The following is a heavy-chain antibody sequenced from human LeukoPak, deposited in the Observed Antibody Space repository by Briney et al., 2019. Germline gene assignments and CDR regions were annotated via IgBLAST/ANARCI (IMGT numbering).Heavy chain of an antibody. J-gene: IGHJ6*03. CDR2: ISGSGGST. CDR3: AKDSITRSRYCSSTSCADYYYYMDV. Sequence: GGSLRLSCAASGFTFSSYAMSWVRQAPGKGLEWVSSISGSGGSTYYADFVKGRFTISRDNSKNTLYLQMNSLRAEDTAVYYCAKDSITRSRYCSSTSCADYYYYMDVWGKGTTVTVSS. D-gene: IGHD2-2*01. V-gene: IGHV3-23*01. CDR1: GFTFSSYA.